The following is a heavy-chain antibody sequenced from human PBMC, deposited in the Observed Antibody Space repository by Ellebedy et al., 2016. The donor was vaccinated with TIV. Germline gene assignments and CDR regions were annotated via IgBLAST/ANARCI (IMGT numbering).Heavy chain of an antibody. V-gene: IGHV4-59*02. Sequence: SETLSLXXSVSGGSVRTYSWSWIRQPPGKGLEWIGSIYSSGSTNKNPSLKSRVTISLESSKNQVSLNLRSVNAADTAVYYCARDRGYNGDDLDWYFDLWGRGTLVTVSS. CDR1: GGSVRTYS. CDR2: IYSSGST. D-gene: IGHD5-12*01. J-gene: IGHJ2*01. CDR3: ARDRGYNGDDLDWYFDL.